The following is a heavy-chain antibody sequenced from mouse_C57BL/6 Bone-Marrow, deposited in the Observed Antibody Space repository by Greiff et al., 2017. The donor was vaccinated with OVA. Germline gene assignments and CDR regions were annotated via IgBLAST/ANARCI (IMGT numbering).Heavy chain of an antibody. CDR1: GYTFTDYN. V-gene: IGHV1-22*01. CDR2: INPNNGGT. J-gene: IGHJ1*03. Sequence: VQLQQSGPELVKPGASVKMSCKASGYTFTDYNMHWVKQSHGKSLEWIGYINPNNGGTSYNQKFKGKATLTVNKSSSTAYMELRSLTSEDSAVYYCARRNYHRSSEDCWYFDVWGTRTTVPVSS. CDR3: ARRNYHRSSEDCWYFDV. D-gene: IGHD1-1*01.